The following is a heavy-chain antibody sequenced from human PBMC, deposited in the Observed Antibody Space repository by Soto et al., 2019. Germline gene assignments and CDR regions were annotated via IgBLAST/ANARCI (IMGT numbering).Heavy chain of an antibody. Sequence: QVQLVESGGGVVQPGKSLRLSCTASGFAFLNYAFHWVRQAPGKGLEWVAVISFDGSDLFHADSVKGRFTISRDNSRDTLYLQMSSLRADDTAVYYCARVGNYGDSPYYNYGSDVWGQGTTVTVSS. V-gene: IGHV3-30-3*01. CDR3: ARVGNYGDSPYYNYGSDV. CDR2: ISFDGSDL. J-gene: IGHJ6*02. CDR1: GFAFLNYA. D-gene: IGHD4-17*01.